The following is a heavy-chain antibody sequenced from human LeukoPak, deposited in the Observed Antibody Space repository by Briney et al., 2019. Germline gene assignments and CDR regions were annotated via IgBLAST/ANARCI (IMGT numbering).Heavy chain of an antibody. CDR2: INHSGST. D-gene: IGHD3-3*01. Sequence: SETLSLTCAVYGGSFSGYYWSWIRQPPGKGLEWIGEINHSGSTNYNPSLKSRVTISVDTSKNQFSLKLSSVTAADTAVYYCARGWSYYDFWSGYYTVYYFDYWGQGTLVTVSS. CDR3: ARGWSYYDFWSGYYTVYYFDY. V-gene: IGHV4-34*01. CDR1: GGSFSGYY. J-gene: IGHJ4*02.